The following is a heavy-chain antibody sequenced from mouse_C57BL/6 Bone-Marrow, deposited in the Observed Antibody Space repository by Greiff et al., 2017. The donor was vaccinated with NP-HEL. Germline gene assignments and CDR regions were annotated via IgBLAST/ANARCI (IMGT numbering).Heavy chain of an antibody. V-gene: IGHV1-63*01. CDR2: IYPGGGYT. CDR3: ALLRNYYAMDY. CDR1: GYTFTNYW. Sequence: VQLKESGAELVRPGTSVKMSCKASGYTFTNYWIGWAKQRPGHGLEWIGDIYPGGGYTNYNEKFKGKATLTADKSSSTAYMQFSSLTSEDSAIYYCALLRNYYAMDYWGQGTSVTVSS. D-gene: IGHD1-1*01. J-gene: IGHJ4*01.